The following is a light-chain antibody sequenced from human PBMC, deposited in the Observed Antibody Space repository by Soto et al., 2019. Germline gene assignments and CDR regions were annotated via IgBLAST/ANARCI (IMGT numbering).Light chain of an antibody. Sequence: EIQVTQSPSSLYASVGDRVTIICQAIQDIQKYLNWYQHKQGKAPKLLNHDAVYVETGVPSLFSGRGSGTRFTLTISGLQCDEIATYYCQEFEDVPAHTFGGWTKVVIK. CDR3: QEFEDVPAHT. J-gene: IGKJ4*01. CDR1: QDIQKY. V-gene: IGKV1-33*01. CDR2: DAV.